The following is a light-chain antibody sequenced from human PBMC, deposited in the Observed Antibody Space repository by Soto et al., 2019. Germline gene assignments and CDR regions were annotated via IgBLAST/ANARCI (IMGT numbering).Light chain of an antibody. Sequence: QSALTQPPSASGSPGQSVTISCTGTSSDVGGYNYVSWYQQHPGKAPKHMIYEVSKRPSGVPDRFSGSKSGNTASLTVSGLQAEDEADYYRNSYAGSKNWVFGGGTKLTVL. CDR2: EVS. V-gene: IGLV2-8*01. CDR1: SSDVGGYNY. J-gene: IGLJ3*02. CDR3: NSYAGSKNWV.